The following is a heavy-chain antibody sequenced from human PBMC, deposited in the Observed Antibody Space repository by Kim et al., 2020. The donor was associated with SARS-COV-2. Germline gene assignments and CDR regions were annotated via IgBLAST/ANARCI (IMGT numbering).Heavy chain of an antibody. CDR1: GFTFSSYG. CDR3: ATTGAGTGSWFDP. D-gene: IGHD6-19*01. J-gene: IGHJ5*02. Sequence: GGSLRLSCAASGFTFSSYGMHWVRQAPGKGLEWVAVISYDGSNKYYADSVKGRFTISRDNSKNTLYLQMNSLRAEDTAVYYCATTGAGTGSWFDPWGQGTLVTVSS. V-gene: IGHV3-30*03. CDR2: ISYDGSNK.